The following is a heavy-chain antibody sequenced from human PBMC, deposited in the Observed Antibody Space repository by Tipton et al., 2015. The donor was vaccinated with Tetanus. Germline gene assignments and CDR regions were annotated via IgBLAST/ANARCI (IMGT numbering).Heavy chain of an antibody. CDR1: GHNSRSYW. CDR3: ARLPKHYSASGST. V-gene: IGHV5-51*01. Sequence: VQLVQSGAEVKEAGESLKISCQASGHNSRSYWISWVRQMPGKGLEWMGIISPGDSDATYSPSFQGQVTISLDKSISTAYLQWASLKPSDTAIYFCARLPKHYSASGSTWGQGTLVTVSS. D-gene: IGHD3-10*01. CDR2: ISPGDSDA. J-gene: IGHJ5*02.